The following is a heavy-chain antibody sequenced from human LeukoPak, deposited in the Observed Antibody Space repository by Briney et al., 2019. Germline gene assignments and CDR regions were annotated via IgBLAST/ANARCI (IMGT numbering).Heavy chain of an antibody. CDR3: TTDLGVTMIRGVIVY. J-gene: IGHJ4*02. V-gene: IGHV3-15*01. Sequence: GGSLRLSCAASGFSFTNAWMSWVRQAPGKGLEWVGRIKSKGDGETTDYAAPVKGRFTMSRDDSKATLYLQMNSLKAEDTAVYYCTTDLGVTMIRGVIVYWGQGTLVTVSS. CDR2: IKSKGDGETT. CDR1: GFSFTNAW. D-gene: IGHD3-10*01.